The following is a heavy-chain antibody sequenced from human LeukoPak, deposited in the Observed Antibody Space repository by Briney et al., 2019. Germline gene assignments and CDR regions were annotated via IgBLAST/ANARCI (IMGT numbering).Heavy chain of an antibody. CDR3: AKDPIYCSGGSCAHYYYYGMDV. V-gene: IGHV3-30*18. D-gene: IGHD2-15*01. J-gene: IGHJ6*04. Sequence: GGSLRLSCAASGFTFSSYGMRWVRQAPGKGLEWVAVISYDGSNKYYAGSVKGRFTISRDNSKNTLYLQMNSLRAEDTAVYYCAKDPIYCSGGSCAHYYYYGMDVWGKGTTVTVSS. CDR1: GFTFSSYG. CDR2: ISYDGSNK.